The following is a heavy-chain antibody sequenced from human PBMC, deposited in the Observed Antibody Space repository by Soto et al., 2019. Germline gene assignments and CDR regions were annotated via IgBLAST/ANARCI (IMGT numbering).Heavy chain of an antibody. V-gene: IGHV1-69*06. D-gene: IGHD5-18*01. Sequence: ASVTGSCRASGGTFGSYAMSWGRQAPEQGLEWMGGIIPIFGTANYAQKFQGRVTITADKSTSTAYMELSSLRSEDTAVYYCERDLEGWIQLWFSRFDYWGQGTLVTVSS. CDR1: GGTFGSYA. CDR2: IIPIFGTA. CDR3: ERDLEGWIQLWFSRFDY. J-gene: IGHJ4*02.